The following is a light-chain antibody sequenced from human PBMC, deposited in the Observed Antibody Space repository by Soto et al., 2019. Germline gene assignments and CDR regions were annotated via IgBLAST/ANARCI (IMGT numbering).Light chain of an antibody. V-gene: IGKV1-6*01. CDR3: LQDYNSLT. CDR2: AAS. Sequence: AIQMTQSPSSLSASVEDRVTITCRASQGIRNDLGWYQQKPGKAPKLLIYAASSLQSGVPSRFSGSGSGTDFTLTISSLQPEDFATYYCLQDYNSLTFGGGTKVEIK. J-gene: IGKJ4*01. CDR1: QGIRND.